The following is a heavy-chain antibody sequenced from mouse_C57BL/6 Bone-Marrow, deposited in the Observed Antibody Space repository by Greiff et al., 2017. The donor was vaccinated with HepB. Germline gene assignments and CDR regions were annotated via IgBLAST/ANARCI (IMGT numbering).Heavy chain of an antibody. V-gene: IGHV5-12*01. CDR1: GFTFSDYY. J-gene: IGHJ4*01. CDR3: ARRSSFYAMDY. Sequence: EVMLVESGGGLVQPGGSLKLSCAASGFTFSDYYMYWVRQTPEKRLEWVAYISNGGGSTYYPDTVKGRFTISRDNAKNTLYLQMSRLKSEDTALYYCARRSSFYAMDYWSQGTSVTVSS. CDR2: ISNGGGST. D-gene: IGHD1-1*01.